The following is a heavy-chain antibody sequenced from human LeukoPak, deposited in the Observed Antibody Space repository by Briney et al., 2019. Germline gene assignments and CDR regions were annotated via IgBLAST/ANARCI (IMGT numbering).Heavy chain of an antibody. CDR1: SFTFRSYG. CDR3: AKDRHPARTDGYYFDY. D-gene: IGHD5-24*01. V-gene: IGHV3-30*18. Sequence: QPGGSLRLSCAASSFTFRSYGMHWLRQAPGKGLEWVAVISNDANNENYADSVKGRFTISRDNSQNTLYLQMNSLRVEDTAVYYCAKDRHPARTDGYYFDYWGQGTLVTVSS. J-gene: IGHJ4*02. CDR2: ISNDANNE.